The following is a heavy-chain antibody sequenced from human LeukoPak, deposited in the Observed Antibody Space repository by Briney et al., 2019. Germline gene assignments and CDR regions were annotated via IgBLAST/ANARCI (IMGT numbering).Heavy chain of an antibody. D-gene: IGHD1-26*01. Sequence: GGSLRLSCAASGFTFSTYNMNWVRQAPGKGLEWVSSTTSSSSYTFYADSVKGRFTISRDNAKNSLYLQMNSLRAEDTAIYYCARDPYNGNYGDSYYYYMDVWGKGTTVTISS. CDR1: GFTFSTYN. J-gene: IGHJ6*03. CDR2: TTSSSSYT. CDR3: ARDPYNGNYGDSYYYYMDV. V-gene: IGHV3-21*01.